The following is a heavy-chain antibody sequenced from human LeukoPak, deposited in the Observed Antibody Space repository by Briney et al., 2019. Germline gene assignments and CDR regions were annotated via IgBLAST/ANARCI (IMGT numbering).Heavy chain of an antibody. Sequence: SETLSLTCAVYGGSFSGYYWSWIRQPPGKGLEWIGEINHSGSTNYNPSLKSRVTISVDTSKNQFSLKLSSVTAADTAVYYCARPGYSYGYGNAFDIWGQGTMVTVSS. CDR2: INHSGST. J-gene: IGHJ3*02. D-gene: IGHD5-18*01. V-gene: IGHV4-34*01. CDR1: GGSFSGYY. CDR3: ARPGYSYGYGNAFDI.